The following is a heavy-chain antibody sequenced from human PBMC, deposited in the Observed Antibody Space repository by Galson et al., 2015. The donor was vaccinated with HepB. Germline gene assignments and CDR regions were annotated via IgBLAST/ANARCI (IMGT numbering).Heavy chain of an antibody. V-gene: IGHV7-4-1*02. J-gene: IGHJ6*03. Sequence: SVKVSCKASGYTFTDYVVNWVQQAPGQGLEWMGWMNTNTGKPTYAPGFAGRFVFSLDTSVTTAYLQISSLETDDTAVYYCAGSPLRFLDWLTYYDYYYMDGWGEGTTVTVSS. CDR1: GYTFTDYV. CDR3: AGSPLRFLDWLTYYDYYYMDG. CDR2: MNTNTGKP. D-gene: IGHD3-3*01.